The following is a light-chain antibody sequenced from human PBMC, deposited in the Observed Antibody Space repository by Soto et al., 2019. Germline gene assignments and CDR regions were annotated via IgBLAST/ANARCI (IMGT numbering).Light chain of an antibody. CDR3: AAWDDSLNGPL. J-gene: IGLJ3*02. CDR1: SSDVGGYNY. CDR2: EVS. Sequence: QSALTQPASVSGSPGQSITISCTGTSSDVGGYNYVSWYQQHPGKAPKLMIYEVSNRPSGVSNRFSGSKSGTSASLAVNGLQSEDEADYYCAAWDDSLNGPLFGGGTKLTVL. V-gene: IGLV2-14*01.